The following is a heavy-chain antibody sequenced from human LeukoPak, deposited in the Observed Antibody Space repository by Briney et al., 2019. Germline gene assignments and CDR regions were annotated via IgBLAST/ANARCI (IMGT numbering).Heavy chain of an antibody. J-gene: IGHJ2*01. D-gene: IGHD6-19*01. V-gene: IGHV3-13*04. Sequence: GGSLRLSCAASGFTFSTSDMHWVRQPTGKGLEWVSAIGTGGDTYYPDSVKGRFTISRENAKNSLYLQMNSLSAEDTAVYYCAREGPSSYSDGWNDWYFDLWGRGTLVTVSS. CDR1: GFTFSTSD. CDR3: AREGPSSYSDGWNDWYFDL. CDR2: IGTGGDT.